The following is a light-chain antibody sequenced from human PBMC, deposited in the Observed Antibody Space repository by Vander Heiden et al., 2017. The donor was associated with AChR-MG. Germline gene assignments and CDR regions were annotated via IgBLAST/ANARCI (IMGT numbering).Light chain of an antibody. CDR3: CSYAGSYAWV. V-gene: IGLV2-11*01. CDR1: SSHVGGYNY. J-gene: IGLJ3*02. CDR2: DVR. Sequence: QSALTQPRSVSGSPGQSVTIACTGTSSHVGGYNYVSWYQQHPGRAPKLVVSDVRKRPSGVPDRFSGSKSGNTASLTISGLQAEDEADYYCCSYAGSYAWVFGGGTTLTVL.